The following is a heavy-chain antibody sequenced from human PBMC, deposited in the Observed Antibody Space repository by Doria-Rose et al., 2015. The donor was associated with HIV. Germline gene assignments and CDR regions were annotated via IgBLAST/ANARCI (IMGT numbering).Heavy chain of an antibody. CDR3: ASQWERSSFDY. V-gene: IGHV1-69*02. J-gene: IGHJ4*02. CDR2: IIPILDIV. Sequence: QVRLVQSGSEVKKPGSSVKVSCKASGGTFSSYTISWVRQAPGQGLEWMGRIIPILDIVNYALRFQGRVTITADESTSTAYMELSSLRSEDTAIYYCASQWERSSFDYWGQGTLVTVSS. CDR1: GGTFSSYT. D-gene: IGHD1-26*01.